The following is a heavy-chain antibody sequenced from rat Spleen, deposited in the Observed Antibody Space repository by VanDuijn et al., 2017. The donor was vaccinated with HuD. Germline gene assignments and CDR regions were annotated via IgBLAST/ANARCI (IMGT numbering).Heavy chain of an antibody. V-gene: IGHV5-25*01. CDR2: ISYDGGST. CDR3: ARSVFDY. Sequence: EVQLVESGGGLVQPGRSMKLSCAASGFTFSNYGMAWVRQAPKKGLEWVAYISYDGGSTYYRDSVKGRFTISRENAKSTLYLQMDSLRSEDTATYYCARSVFDYWGQGVMVTVSS. CDR1: GFTFSNYG. J-gene: IGHJ2*01.